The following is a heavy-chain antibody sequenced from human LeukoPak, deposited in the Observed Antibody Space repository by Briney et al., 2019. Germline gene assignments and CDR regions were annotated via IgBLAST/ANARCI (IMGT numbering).Heavy chain of an antibody. J-gene: IGHJ4*02. CDR2: IYPGDSDT. CDR3: ARLGAGYYYDSSGLTDFGY. V-gene: IGHV5-51*01. Sequence: GESLKISCKGSGYSFTSYWIGWVRQMPGKGLEWMGIIYPGDSDTRYSPSFQGQVTISADKSISTAYLQWSSLKASDTAMYYCARLGAGYYYDSSGLTDFGYWGQGTLVTVSS. D-gene: IGHD3-22*01. CDR1: GYSFTSYW.